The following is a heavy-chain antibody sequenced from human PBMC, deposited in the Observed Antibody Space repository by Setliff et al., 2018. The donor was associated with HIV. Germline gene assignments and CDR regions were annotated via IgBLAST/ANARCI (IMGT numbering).Heavy chain of an antibody. CDR3: AYTFPAYDYHEHFDY. D-gene: IGHD4-17*01. J-gene: IGHJ4*02. Sequence: SGPTLLNHTHPLTLTYTSSGFSRNSRGVGVGWIRQPRGKALEWLAVINWDDDKHYIPSLKGRLNITKDTSKNQVVLTMTNMDPVDIATYYCAYTFPAYDYHEHFDYWGQGTLVTVSS. V-gene: IGHV2-5*02. CDR2: INWDDDK. CDR1: GFSRNSRGVG.